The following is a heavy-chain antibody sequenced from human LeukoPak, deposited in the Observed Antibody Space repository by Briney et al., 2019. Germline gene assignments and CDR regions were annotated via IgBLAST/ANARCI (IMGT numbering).Heavy chain of an antibody. CDR1: GGSTSSYY. V-gene: IGHV4-59*01. J-gene: IGHJ5*02. D-gene: IGHD5-18*01. CDR3: ARDGGDSYGYPNWFDP. CDR2: IYYSGST. Sequence: SETLSLTCNVSGGSTSSYYWSWLRQPPGKGLEWIGYIYYSGSTNYNPSLKSRVTIPVDTSKNQSTQTLSSVTAGVTAVDSCARDGGDSYGYPNWFDPWGQGTLVTVSS.